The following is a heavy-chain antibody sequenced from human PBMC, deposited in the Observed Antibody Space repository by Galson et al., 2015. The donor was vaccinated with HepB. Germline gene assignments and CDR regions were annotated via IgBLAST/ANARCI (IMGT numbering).Heavy chain of an antibody. J-gene: IGHJ6*02. V-gene: IGHV4-59*01. D-gene: IGHD3-10*01. CDR2: IYYSGST. CDR1: GGSISSYY. CDR3: ARSWRDGYYGSGSDRSGYYGMDV. Sequence: SETLSLTCTVSGGSISSYYWSWIRQPPGKGLEWIGYIYYSGSTNYNPSLKSRVTISVDTSKNQFSLKLSSVTAADTAVYYCARSWRDGYYGSGSDRSGYYGMDVSGQGTTVTVSS.